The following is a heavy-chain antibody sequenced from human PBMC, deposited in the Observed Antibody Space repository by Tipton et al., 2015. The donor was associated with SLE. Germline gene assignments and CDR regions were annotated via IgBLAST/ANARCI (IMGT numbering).Heavy chain of an antibody. CDR2: INHSGST. V-gene: IGHV4-34*01. D-gene: IGHD2-15*01. J-gene: IGHJ4*02. CDR3: ARSLGAGFCSGGNCFEPLDS. CDR1: GGSFSGYY. Sequence: TLSLTCAVYGGSFSGYYWSWIRQSPGRGLEWIGEINHSGSTNYNPSLKSRVTISVDTSKNQFSMNLSSVTAVDTAIYYCARSLGAGFCSGGNCFEPLDSWGQGALVTVSP.